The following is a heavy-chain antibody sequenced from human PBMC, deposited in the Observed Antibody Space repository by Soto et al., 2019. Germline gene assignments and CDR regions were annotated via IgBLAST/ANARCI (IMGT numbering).Heavy chain of an antibody. V-gene: IGHV1-18*01. CDR3: ARDWYFYGSGSPNHMDV. Sequence: QVQLVQSGDEMRKPGASVKVSCQASGYTFSNYGITWVRQAPGQGLEWMEWISAHNGNSKYAQSLQGRLTLTTDTSTSTAYMELRSLRSDDTAVYYCARDWYFYGSGSPNHMDVWGKGTTVSVSS. D-gene: IGHD3-10*01. J-gene: IGHJ6*03. CDR2: ISAHNGNS. CDR1: GYTFSNYG.